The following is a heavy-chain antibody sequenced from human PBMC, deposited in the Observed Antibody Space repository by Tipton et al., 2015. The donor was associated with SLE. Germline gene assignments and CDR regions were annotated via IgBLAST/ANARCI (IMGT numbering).Heavy chain of an antibody. J-gene: IGHJ4*02. Sequence: SLRLSCAASGFTFSSYGMHWVRQAPGKGLEWVAVISYDGSNKYYADSVKGRFTISRDNSKNTLYLQMNSLRAEDTAVYYCARDLTGSGWYGFDYWGQGTLVTVSS. V-gene: IGHV3-30*19. CDR1: GFTFSSYG. CDR3: ARDLTGSGWYGFDY. CDR2: ISYDGSNK. D-gene: IGHD6-19*01.